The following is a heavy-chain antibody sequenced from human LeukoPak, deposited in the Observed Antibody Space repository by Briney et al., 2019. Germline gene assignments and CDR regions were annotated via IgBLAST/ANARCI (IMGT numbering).Heavy chain of an antibody. J-gene: IGHJ4*02. V-gene: IGHV3-74*01. CDR3: ARGGVVGGLDY. CDR2: PNSDGSST. D-gene: IGHD3-3*01. Sequence: GGSLRLSCAASGFTLSNYWMHWVRQAPGKGLVWDSLPNSDGSSTNYADSVKGRFTISRDSAKNTLYLQMNSLRADDTAVYYCARGGVVGGLDYWGQGTLVTVS. CDR1: GFTLSNYW.